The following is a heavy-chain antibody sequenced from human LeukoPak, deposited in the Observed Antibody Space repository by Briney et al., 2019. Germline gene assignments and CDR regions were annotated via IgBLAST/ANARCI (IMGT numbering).Heavy chain of an antibody. CDR2: ISGSGGDT. V-gene: IGHV3-23*01. J-gene: IGHJ4*02. Sequence: PGGSLRLSGAASGFTFRSYAIYWVRQAPGKGLEWVSGISGSGGDTYLADSVRGRFTISRDNSKNTVFLQMDSLRAEDTAVYYCAKTTDGYSSGRYPGWPIDYWGQGTLVTVSS. CDR1: GFTFRSYA. D-gene: IGHD6-19*01. CDR3: AKTTDGYSSGRYPGWPIDY.